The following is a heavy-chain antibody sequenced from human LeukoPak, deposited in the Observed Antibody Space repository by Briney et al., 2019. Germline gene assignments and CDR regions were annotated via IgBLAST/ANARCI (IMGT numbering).Heavy chain of an antibody. CDR1: GFTFSSYA. CDR3: AKSAAHYYGSGTATDY. D-gene: IGHD3-10*01. J-gene: IGHJ4*02. Sequence: GGPLRLSCAASGFTFSSYAVSCVRQAPGKGLEWGSAISGSGGSTYYADSVKGRSTISRDNSKNTLYLQMNSLRAEDTAVYYCAKSAAHYYGSGTATDYWGQGTLVTVSS. CDR2: ISGSGGST. V-gene: IGHV3-23*01.